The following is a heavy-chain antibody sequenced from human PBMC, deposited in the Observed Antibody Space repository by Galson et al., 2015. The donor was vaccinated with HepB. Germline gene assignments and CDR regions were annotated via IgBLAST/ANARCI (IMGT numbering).Heavy chain of an antibody. CDR2: ITPSGDNT. Sequence: SLRLSCAASGFTFSYYAMAWVRQAPGKGLEWISAITPSGDNTYSADSMKGRFFISRDHSQNTLFLQMNSLRADDTAIYFCAKVFPEKTDGWYRQALYYFDSWGQGILVTVSS. CDR3: AKVFPEKTDGWYRQALYYFDS. CDR1: GFTFSYYA. V-gene: IGHV3-23*01. J-gene: IGHJ4*02. D-gene: IGHD6-19*01.